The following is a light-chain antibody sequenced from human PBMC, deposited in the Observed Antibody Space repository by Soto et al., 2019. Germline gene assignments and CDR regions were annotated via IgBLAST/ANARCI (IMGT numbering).Light chain of an antibody. CDR3: QQYNTYWT. Sequence: DIQMTQSPSSLSASVGDRVTITCRASHSISSWLAWYQQKPGKAPKLLIYKASSLESGVPSRFSGSGSGTEFTLTLSSLQPDDFATYYCQQYNTYWTFGQGTKVDI. CDR1: HSISSW. J-gene: IGKJ1*01. CDR2: KAS. V-gene: IGKV1-5*03.